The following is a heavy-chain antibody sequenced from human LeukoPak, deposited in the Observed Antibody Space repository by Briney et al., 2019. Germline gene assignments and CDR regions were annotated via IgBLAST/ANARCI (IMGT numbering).Heavy chain of an antibody. CDR2: INPSGDST. D-gene: IGHD3-10*01. Sequence: ASVKVSCKASGYTFSNYYMHWVRQAPGQGLEWMGIINPSGDSTSYAQKFQGRVTMTRDMSTSTVYMELSSLRSEDTAVYYCARDQKGVPHDPWGQGTLVTVSS. J-gene: IGHJ5*02. CDR3: ARDQKGVPHDP. CDR1: GYTFSNYY. V-gene: IGHV1-46*01.